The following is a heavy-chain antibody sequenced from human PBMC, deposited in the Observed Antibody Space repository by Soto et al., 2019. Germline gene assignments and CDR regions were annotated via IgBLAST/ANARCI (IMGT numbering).Heavy chain of an antibody. D-gene: IGHD3-16*02. Sequence: PGGSLRLSCAGSGFTLSMSAVSWVRQAPGKGLEWVSYISDSGDRTYYADSLKGRFTISRDRSKNTVSLQMNTLRAEYTALYYCAKDRGIIVKTGDAFDVWGQGTMVTVSS. CDR1: GFTLSMSA. CDR3: AKDRGIIVKTGDAFDV. J-gene: IGHJ3*01. CDR2: ISDSGDRT. V-gene: IGHV3-23*01.